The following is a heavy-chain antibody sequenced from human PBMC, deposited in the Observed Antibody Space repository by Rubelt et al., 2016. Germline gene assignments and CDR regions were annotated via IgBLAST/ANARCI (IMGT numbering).Heavy chain of an antibody. J-gene: IGHJ4*02. CDR1: GGSISSYY. CDR3: ARERGGFDY. D-gene: IGHD3-10*01. CDR2: ISHSGGT. V-gene: IGHV4-59*12. Sequence: QVQLQESGPGLVKPSETLSLTCTVSGGSISSYYWSWIRQPPGKGLEWIGYISHSGGTYYNPALKSRVTLSVDRSRNQFSLKLSSGTAADTAVYYCARERGGFDYWGQGTLVTVSS.